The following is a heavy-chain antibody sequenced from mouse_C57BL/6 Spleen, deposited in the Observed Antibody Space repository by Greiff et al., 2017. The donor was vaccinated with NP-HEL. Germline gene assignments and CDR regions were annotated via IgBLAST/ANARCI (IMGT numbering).Heavy chain of an antibody. V-gene: IGHV5-17*01. CDR2: ISSGSSTI. Sequence: EVKLVESGGGLVKPGGSLKLSCAASGFTFSDYGMHWVRQAPEQGLEWVAYISSGSSTIYYVDTVKGRFTISRDNAKNTLFLQMTSLRSEDTARDYCARDDYDVGYWGQGTSLTVSS. D-gene: IGHD2-4*01. J-gene: IGHJ2*02. CDR3: ARDDYDVGY. CDR1: GFTFSDYG.